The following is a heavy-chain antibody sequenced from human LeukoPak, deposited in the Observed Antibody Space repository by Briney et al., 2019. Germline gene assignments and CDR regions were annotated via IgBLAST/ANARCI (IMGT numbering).Heavy chain of an antibody. V-gene: IGHV3-74*01. Sequence: PGGSLRLSCAASGFTFSSYWMHWVRQVPGKGLVWVSRIKSDGSSTSYADSVKGRFTISRDNAKNTLYLQMNSLRAEDTAVYYCARTSAARYAFDIWGQGTMVTVSS. CDR1: GFTFSSYW. D-gene: IGHD6-6*01. CDR3: ARTSAARYAFDI. CDR2: IKSDGSST. J-gene: IGHJ3*02.